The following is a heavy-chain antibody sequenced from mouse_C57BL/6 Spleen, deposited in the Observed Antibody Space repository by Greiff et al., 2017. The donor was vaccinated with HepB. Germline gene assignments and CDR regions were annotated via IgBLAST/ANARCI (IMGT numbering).Heavy chain of an antibody. D-gene: IGHD1-1*01. CDR1: GYSFTGYY. Sequence: VQLKESGPELVKPGASVKISCKASGYSFTGYYMHWVKQSHGNILDWIGYIYPYNGVSSYNQKFKGKATLTVDKSSSTAYMELRSLTSEDSAVYYCATITTVVATRAMDYWGQGTSVTVSS. V-gene: IGHV1-31*01. CDR3: ATITTVVATRAMDY. J-gene: IGHJ4*01. CDR2: IYPYNGVS.